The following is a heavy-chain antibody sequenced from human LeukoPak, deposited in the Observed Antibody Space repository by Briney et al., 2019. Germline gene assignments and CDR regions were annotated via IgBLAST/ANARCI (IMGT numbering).Heavy chain of an antibody. CDR2: INPNRCGT. V-gene: IGHV1-2*02. CDR3: EPRTSLLGVFDY. Sequence: ASVKVSCKASGYTFTVYYMHWVRQAPGQGLEWMLWINPNRCGTNYAQKFQGRLTITKDTSKNQVVLTMTNMDTVDTATYYCEPRTSLLGVFDYWGQGTLVTVSS. D-gene: IGHD2-8*02. CDR1: GYTFTVYY. J-gene: IGHJ4*02.